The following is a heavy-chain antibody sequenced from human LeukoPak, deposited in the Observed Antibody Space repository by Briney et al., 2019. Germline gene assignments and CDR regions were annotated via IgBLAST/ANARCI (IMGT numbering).Heavy chain of an antibody. J-gene: IGHJ4*02. CDR2: ISWNSSSI. D-gene: IGHD1-26*01. CDR1: GYTFDVYD. Sequence: GRSLRLSCAASGYTFDVYDILWVRHPPGKGRERVSGISWNSSSIGYADSVKGPFTISRDNAKYSLYLQMNSLRAEDMALYYCAKWDSSGAFDYWGQGTLVTVSS. CDR3: AKWDSSGAFDY. V-gene: IGHV3-9*03.